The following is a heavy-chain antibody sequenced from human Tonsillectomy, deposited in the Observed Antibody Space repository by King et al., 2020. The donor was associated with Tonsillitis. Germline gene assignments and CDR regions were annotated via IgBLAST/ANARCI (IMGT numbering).Heavy chain of an antibody. J-gene: IGHJ4*02. CDR2: INHSGSR. CDR3: AREVERGGNFDS. V-gene: IGHV4-34*01. CDR1: GGSFSSYY. D-gene: IGHD4-23*01. Sequence: VQLQQWGAGLLKPSETLSLTCGVYGGSFSSYYWSWIRQPPGKGLEWIGEINHSGSRNYNPSLKSRVTVSVDTSKNQFSLKLSSVTAAETAVYYCAREVERGGNFDSWGQGTLVTVSS.